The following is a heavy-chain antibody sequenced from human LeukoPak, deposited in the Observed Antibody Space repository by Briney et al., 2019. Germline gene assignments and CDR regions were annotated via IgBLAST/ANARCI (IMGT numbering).Heavy chain of an antibody. J-gene: IGHJ4*02. CDR3: ARDPGGRIAAAGTYYFDY. D-gene: IGHD6-13*01. CDR1: GYTLTELS. V-gene: IGHV1-69*13. CDR2: IIPIFGTA. Sequence: GASVKVSCKVSGYTLTELSMHWVRQAPGQGLEWMGGIIPIFGTANYAQKFQGRVTITADESTSTAYMELSSLRSEDTAVYYCARDPGGRIAAAGTYYFDYWGQGTLVTVSS.